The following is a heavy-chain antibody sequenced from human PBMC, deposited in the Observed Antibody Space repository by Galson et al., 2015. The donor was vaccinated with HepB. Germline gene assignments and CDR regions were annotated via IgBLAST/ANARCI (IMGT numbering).Heavy chain of an antibody. Sequence: SLRLSCAPSGISFDSYAMHWVRRAPGKGLEWMAVISYDGGTTFHADSVKGRFTISRDNSGKTLYLQMNSLRSDDTAIYYCAYGSGSYFLDNWGQGTLVTVSS. J-gene: IGHJ4*02. D-gene: IGHD3-10*01. CDR2: ISYDGGTT. CDR3: AYGSGSYFLDN. CDR1: GISFDSYA. V-gene: IGHV3-30*14.